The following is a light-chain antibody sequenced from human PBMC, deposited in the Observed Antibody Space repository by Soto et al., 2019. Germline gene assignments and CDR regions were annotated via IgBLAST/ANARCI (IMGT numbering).Light chain of an antibody. CDR3: QQYNVYSRT. CDR1: QSISTR. V-gene: IGKV1-5*01. J-gene: IGKJ1*01. Sequence: DMQMTQSPSTLSASVGDRVTITCRASQSISTRLAWYQQKPGKAPKLLIYDVSSLESGVPSRFSGSGSGTEFTLTISSLQPDDFATYYCQQYNVYSRTFGQGTKVDIK. CDR2: DVS.